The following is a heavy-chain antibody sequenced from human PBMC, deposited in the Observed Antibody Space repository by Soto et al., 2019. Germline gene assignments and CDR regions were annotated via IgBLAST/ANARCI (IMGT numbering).Heavy chain of an antibody. V-gene: IGHV5-51*01. CDR2: IYPGDSDT. Sequence: GESLKTFCNGSWYSFTNYWIGWVRQMPGKGLDWMGIIYPGDSDTRYNPSFQGQVTISTDNSIDTAYLQWNSLKASDTAIYYCAKHISRDFDFWSGLYYYYAMDVWGQGTTVTVSS. CDR3: AKHISRDFDFWSGLYYYYAMDV. J-gene: IGHJ6*02. D-gene: IGHD3-3*01. CDR1: WYSFTNYW.